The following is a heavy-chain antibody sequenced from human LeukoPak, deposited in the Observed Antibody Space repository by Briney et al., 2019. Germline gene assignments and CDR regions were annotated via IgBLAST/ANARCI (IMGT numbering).Heavy chain of an antibody. CDR3: AGDYGDYVTENWFDP. D-gene: IGHD4-17*01. CDR2: IYYSGST. J-gene: IGHJ5*02. CDR1: GGSISSSSYY. Sequence: KPSETLSLTCTVSGGSISSSSYYWGWIRQPPGKGLEWIGSIYYSGSTYYNPSLKSRVTISVDTSKNQFSLKLSSVTAADTAVYYCAGDYGDYVTENWFDPWGQGTLVTVSS. V-gene: IGHV4-39*07.